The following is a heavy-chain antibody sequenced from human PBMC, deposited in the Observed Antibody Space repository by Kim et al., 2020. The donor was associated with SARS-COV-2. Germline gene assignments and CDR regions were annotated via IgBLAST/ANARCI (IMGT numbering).Heavy chain of an antibody. CDR1: GASINNHY. J-gene: IGHJ4*02. CDR3: ARDRSPSWYYY. Sequence: SETLSLTCIVSGASINNHYWGWIRQSPGKGLEWIGYISYNGNTNYNPSLESRVTMSLDTSKTQCSLKVTSVTAADTAIYYCARDRSPSWYYYWGQRTLVTVSS. CDR2: ISYNGNT. D-gene: IGHD6-13*01. V-gene: IGHV4-59*11.